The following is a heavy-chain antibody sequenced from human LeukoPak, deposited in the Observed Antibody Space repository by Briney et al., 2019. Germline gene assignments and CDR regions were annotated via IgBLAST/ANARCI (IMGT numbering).Heavy chain of an antibody. CDR3: AKEDSGSYLPYYFDY. D-gene: IGHD1-26*01. Sequence: PGGSLRLSCAASGFTLSSYAMSWFRQAPEKGLEWVSAISGSGGSTYYADSVKGRFTISRDNSKNTLYLQMNSLRAEDTAVYYCAKEDSGSYLPYYFDYWGQGTLVTVSS. J-gene: IGHJ4*02. V-gene: IGHV3-23*01. CDR2: ISGSGGST. CDR1: GFTLSSYA.